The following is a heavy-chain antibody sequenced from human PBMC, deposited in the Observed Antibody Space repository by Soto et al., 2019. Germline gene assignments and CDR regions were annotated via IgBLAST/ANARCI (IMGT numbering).Heavy chain of an antibody. J-gene: IGHJ5*02. CDR1: GGSFSGYY. D-gene: IGHD1-1*01. Sequence: QVQLQQWGAGLLKSSETLSLTCAVYGGSFSGYYWSWIRQSPGKGLEYIGEINHSGSANYNPSLKSRVTISVDTSKNQFSLKLSSVTAADTAVYYCATTNWSHHWFAPWGQGTLVTVSS. V-gene: IGHV4-34*01. CDR3: ATTNWSHHWFAP. CDR2: INHSGSA.